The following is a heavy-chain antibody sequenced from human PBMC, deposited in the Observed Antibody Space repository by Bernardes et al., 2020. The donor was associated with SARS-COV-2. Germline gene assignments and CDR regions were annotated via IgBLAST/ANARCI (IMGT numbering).Heavy chain of an antibody. Sequence: ASTKFSCNTSRDSFAAFLIRCVRHPPGQRLECLGWINPKTGATDYADNLQGRVTMTMDMSTTTAYMEIVRLKSDDTAVYYCVRDLGNRWGFDPWGQGVLVTVSS. D-gene: IGHD7-27*01. CDR2: INPKTGAT. V-gene: IGHV1-2*02. J-gene: IGHJ5*02. CDR3: VRDLGNRWGFDP. CDR1: RDSFAAFL.